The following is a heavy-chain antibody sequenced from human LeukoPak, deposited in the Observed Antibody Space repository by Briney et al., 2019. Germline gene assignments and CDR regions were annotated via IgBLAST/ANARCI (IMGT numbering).Heavy chain of an antibody. CDR3: ARGQGRGFPYYFDY. J-gene: IGHJ4*02. Sequence: PGGSLRLSCAASGFTFSSYSMNWVRQAPGEGLEWVSSISSSSSYIYYADSVKGRFTSSRDNAKNSLYLQMNSLRAEDTAVYYCARGQGRGFPYYFDYWGQGTLVTVSS. V-gene: IGHV3-21*01. D-gene: IGHD2-15*01. CDR2: ISSSSSYI. CDR1: GFTFSSYS.